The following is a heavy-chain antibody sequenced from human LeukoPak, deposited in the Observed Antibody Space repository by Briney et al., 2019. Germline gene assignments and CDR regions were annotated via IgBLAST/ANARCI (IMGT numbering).Heavy chain of an antibody. CDR2: ISSSSSYI. D-gene: IGHD5-18*01. Sequence: GGSLRLSCAASGFTFSSYSMNWVRQAPGKGLEWVSSISSSSSYIYYADSVKGRFTISRDNAKNSLYLQMNSLRAEDTAVYYCARTETAVGGAFDIWGQGTMVTVSS. CDR1: GFTFSSYS. V-gene: IGHV3-21*01. J-gene: IGHJ3*02. CDR3: ARTETAVGGAFDI.